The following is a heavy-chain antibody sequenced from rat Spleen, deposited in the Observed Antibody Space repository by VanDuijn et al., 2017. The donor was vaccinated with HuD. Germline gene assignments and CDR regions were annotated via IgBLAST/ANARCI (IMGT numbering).Heavy chain of an antibody. V-gene: IGHV5S11*01. CDR2: ISAVGSEI. CDR3: ERRNGGFDY. CDR1: GFTFSYYD. J-gene: IGHJ2*01. D-gene: IGHD4-1*01. Sequence: EVQLVESGGGLVQPGRSMKLSCAASGFTFSYYDMAWVRQAPTKGLEWVASISAVGSEIYYRDSVRGRFTISRDNAESSLYLQMDSLRSDEKGTYYWERRNGGFDYWGQGVMVTVSS.